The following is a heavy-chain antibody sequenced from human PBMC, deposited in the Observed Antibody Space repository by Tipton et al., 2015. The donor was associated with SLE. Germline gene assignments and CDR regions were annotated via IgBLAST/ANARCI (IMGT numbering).Heavy chain of an antibody. J-gene: IGHJ4*02. Sequence: GLVKPSETLSLTCAVYGGSFSGYYWSWIRQPPGKGLEWIGEINHSGSTYYNPSLKSRVTISVDTSKNQFSLKLSSVTAADTAVYYCARVAARWGLYYFDYWGQGTLVTVSS. CDR2: INHSGST. CDR3: ARVAARWGLYYFDY. V-gene: IGHV4-34*01. D-gene: IGHD6-6*01. CDR1: GGSFSGYY.